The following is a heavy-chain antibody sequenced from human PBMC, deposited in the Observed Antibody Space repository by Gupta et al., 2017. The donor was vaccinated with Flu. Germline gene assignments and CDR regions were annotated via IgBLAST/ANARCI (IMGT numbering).Heavy chain of an antibody. Sequence: EVQLVESGGGLVQPGGSLRLSCTTSGFTFSDHWVTWVRQAPGKGLEWVANIKQDGSEKHYVDSVKGRFLISRDNAKNSMYLQMNSLRDDDTAVYYCARVQWDRSNWYFIDQWGQGTLVTVSS. CDR1: GFTFSDHW. D-gene: IGHD6-13*01. J-gene: IGHJ5*02. CDR2: IKQDGSEK. V-gene: IGHV3-7*01. CDR3: ARVQWDRSNWYFIDQ.